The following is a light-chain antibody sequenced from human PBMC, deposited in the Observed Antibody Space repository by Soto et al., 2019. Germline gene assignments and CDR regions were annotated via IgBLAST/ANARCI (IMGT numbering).Light chain of an antibody. CDR3: NSYRTGSTVV. V-gene: IGLV2-14*03. CDR2: DVS. CDR1: SSDVGGYDY. Sequence: QSALTQPASVSGSPGQSITISCTGTSSDVGGYDYVSWYQHHPGNAPKLIIYDVSNRPSGVSNRFSVSKSGNTASLTISGLQAEDEADYYCNSYRTGSTVVFGGGTQLTV. J-gene: IGLJ7*01.